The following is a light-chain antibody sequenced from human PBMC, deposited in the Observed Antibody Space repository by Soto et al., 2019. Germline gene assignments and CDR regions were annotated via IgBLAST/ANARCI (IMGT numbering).Light chain of an antibody. J-gene: IGKJ3*01. CDR1: RRISTS. CDR3: HSHDRYPPEA. V-gene: IGKV3D-15*01. CDR2: DAA. Sequence: PATLSKSPGERVTLSCRGCRRISTSLAGYQQRPGEPPRLLIFDAAAQGVDIPGRCSSSGSCTEFTLTISSLQPEEDAVYYYHSHDRYPPEAFGHGSIVDIK.